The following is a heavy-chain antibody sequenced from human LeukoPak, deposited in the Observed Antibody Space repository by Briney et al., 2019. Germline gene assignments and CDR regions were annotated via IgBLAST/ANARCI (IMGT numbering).Heavy chain of an antibody. CDR3: ARARGDSPRIYYYMDV. Sequence: SETLSLTCSVSGDSISICDYRWSWIRQSPGKGLEWIGDIYYIGTAYYNPSLRSRVALSADTSKNQFSLKLNSVTVADSAVYFCARARGDSPRIYYYMDVWGKGTAVTVSS. J-gene: IGHJ6*03. D-gene: IGHD3-16*01. V-gene: IGHV4-30-4*08. CDR1: GDSISICDYR. CDR2: IYYIGTA.